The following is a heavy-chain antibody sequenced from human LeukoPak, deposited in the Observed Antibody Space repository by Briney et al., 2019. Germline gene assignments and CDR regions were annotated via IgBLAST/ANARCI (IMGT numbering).Heavy chain of an antibody. J-gene: IGHJ4*02. D-gene: IGHD2-2*02. Sequence: SETLSLTCTVPGGSISSYYWSWIRQPPGKGLEWIGYIYYSGSTNYNPSLKSRVTISVDTSKNQFSLKLSSVTAADTAVYYCASGQGISAYNYWGQGTLVTVSS. V-gene: IGHV4-59*01. CDR1: GGSISSYY. CDR3: ASGQGISAYNY. CDR2: IYYSGST.